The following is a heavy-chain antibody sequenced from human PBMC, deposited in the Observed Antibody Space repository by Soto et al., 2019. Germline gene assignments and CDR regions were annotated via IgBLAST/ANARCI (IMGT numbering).Heavy chain of an antibody. V-gene: IGHV4-34*01. CDR3: ATRITVFGLLIPPFDP. Sequence: SETLSLTCAVYGGSVNGYYWNWIRQPPGTGLEWIGEINHTGGTHYNPSLKSRVTMSVDTSKNQFSLRLSSVTAADTAIYYCATRITVFGLLIPPFDPWGQGTQVTVSS. D-gene: IGHD3-3*01. J-gene: IGHJ5*02. CDR1: GGSVNGYY. CDR2: INHTGGT.